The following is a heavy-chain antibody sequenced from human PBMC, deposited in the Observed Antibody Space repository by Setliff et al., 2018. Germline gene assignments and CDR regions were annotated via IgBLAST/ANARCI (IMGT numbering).Heavy chain of an antibody. D-gene: IGHD3-22*01. CDR2: INPSSGRT. V-gene: IGHV1-46*01. Sequence: WASVKVSCKASGYTFTSHYMHWVRQAPGLGLEWMGTINPSSGRTSYAQKFQGRVTMTRDTSTSTVYMDMSSLRSEDTAVYYCARDVFPYHYEGAFDIWGQGTTVTVSS. CDR1: GYTFTSHY. CDR3: ARDVFPYHYEGAFDI. J-gene: IGHJ3*02.